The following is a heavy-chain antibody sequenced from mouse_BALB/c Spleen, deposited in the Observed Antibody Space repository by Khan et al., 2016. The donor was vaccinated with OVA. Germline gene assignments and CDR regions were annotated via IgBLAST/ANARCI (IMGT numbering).Heavy chain of an antibody. Sequence: EVELVESGGGLVQPGGSRKLSCAASGFTFSGFGMHWVRQAPAKGLEWVAYISSGSSTIYYADTVKGRFTISRDNPKNTLFLQMTSLRSEDTARYYCARRDSFDYWGQGTTLTVSS. V-gene: IGHV5-17*02. CDR2: ISSGSSTI. CDR3: ARRDSFDY. J-gene: IGHJ2*01. CDR1: GFTFSGFG.